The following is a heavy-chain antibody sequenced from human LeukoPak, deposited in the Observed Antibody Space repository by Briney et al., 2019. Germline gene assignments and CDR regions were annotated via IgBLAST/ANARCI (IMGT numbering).Heavy chain of an antibody. V-gene: IGHV1-2*02. D-gene: IGHD6-13*01. CDR2: INPNTGGT. CDR3: ARDQSLAAGSDY. J-gene: IGHJ4*02. Sequence: GASVKVSCKASGYTFTGYYMHWVRQAPGQGLEWMGWINPNTGGTNYAQKFQGRVTMTRDTSITTVYMEVSSLTSDDTAVYYCARDQSLAAGSDYWGQGTLVTVSS. CDR1: GYTFTGYY.